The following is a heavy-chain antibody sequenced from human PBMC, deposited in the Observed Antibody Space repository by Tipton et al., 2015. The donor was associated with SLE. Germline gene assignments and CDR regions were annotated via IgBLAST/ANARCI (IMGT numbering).Heavy chain of an antibody. CDR3: ARGIVVVPDAFDI. J-gene: IGHJ3*02. Sequence: TLSLTCTVSGGSISSGSYYWSWIRQPAGKGLEWIGRIYTSGSTNYNPSLKSLVTISVDTSKNQFSLKLSSVTAADTAVYYCARGIVVVPDAFDIWGQGTMVTVSS. CDR1: GGSISSGSYY. CDR2: IYTSGST. D-gene: IGHD2-2*01. V-gene: IGHV4-61*02.